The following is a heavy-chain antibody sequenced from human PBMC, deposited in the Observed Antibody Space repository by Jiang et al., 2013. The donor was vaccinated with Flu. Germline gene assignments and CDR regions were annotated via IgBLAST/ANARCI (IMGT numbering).Heavy chain of an antibody. CDR3: ARAFNGGSCFDY. D-gene: IGHD2-15*01. CDR1: GYTFTSYY. CDR2: INPSGGST. J-gene: IGHJ4*02. Sequence: CKASGYTFTSYYMHWVRQAPGQGLEWMGIINPSGGSTSYAQKFQGRVTMTGDTSTSTVYMELSSLRSEDTAVYYCARAFNGGSCFDYWGQGTLVTVSS. V-gene: IGHV1-46*01.